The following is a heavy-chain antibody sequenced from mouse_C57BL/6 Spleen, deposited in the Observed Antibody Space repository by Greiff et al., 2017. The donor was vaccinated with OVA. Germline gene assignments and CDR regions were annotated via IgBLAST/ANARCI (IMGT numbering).Heavy chain of an antibody. CDR1: GFSLTSYG. CDR3: ARSLPGYAMDY. Sequence: VKLVESGPGLVAPSQSLSITCTVSGFSLTSYGVDWVRQSPGKGLEWLGVIWGVGSTNYNSALKSRLSISKDNSKSQVFLKMNSLQTDDTAMYYCARSLPGYAMDYWGQGTSVTVSS. CDR2: IWGVGST. V-gene: IGHV2-6*01. J-gene: IGHJ4*01.